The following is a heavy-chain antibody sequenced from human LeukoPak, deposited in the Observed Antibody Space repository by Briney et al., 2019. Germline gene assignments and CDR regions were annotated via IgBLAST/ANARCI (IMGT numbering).Heavy chain of an antibody. J-gene: IGHJ4*02. Sequence: TGGSLRLSCAASGFTFSSYWMSWVRQAPGKGLEWVANIKQDGSEKYYVDSVKGRFTISRDNPKNSLYLQMNSLRAEDTAVYYCAREGSGYYYVDWGQGTLVTVSS. CDR2: IKQDGSEK. CDR1: GFTFSSYW. V-gene: IGHV3-7*03. D-gene: IGHD3-22*01. CDR3: AREGSGYYYVD.